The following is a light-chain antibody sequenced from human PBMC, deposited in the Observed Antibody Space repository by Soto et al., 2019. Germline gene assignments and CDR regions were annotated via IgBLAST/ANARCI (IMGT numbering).Light chain of an antibody. CDR1: QSVSRIY. V-gene: IGKV3-20*01. CDR3: QQYGSSPYT. Sequence: ETVLTQSPGTLSLSPGERGTLSCRASQSVSRIYLAWYQQKPGLAPRLLIYGASSRATGIPDRFSGSGSGTDFTLTISRLEPEDFAVYYCQQYGSSPYTFGQGTKVDIK. J-gene: IGKJ2*01. CDR2: GAS.